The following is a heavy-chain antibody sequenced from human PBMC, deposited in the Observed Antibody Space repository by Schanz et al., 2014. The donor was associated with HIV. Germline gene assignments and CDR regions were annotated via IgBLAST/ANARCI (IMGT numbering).Heavy chain of an antibody. CDR3: ASDLNTPEIVVLLDY. Sequence: QVHLVQSGAEVKTPGTSVKVSCKASGGSFSRSAVSWVRQAPGQGLEWMGGIIPMYGTANYARKFQGRVTITADESTSTAYMELSSLRSEDTAVYYCASDLNTPEIVVLLDYWGQGTLVTVSS. CDR2: IIPMYGTA. D-gene: IGHD3-22*01. V-gene: IGHV1-69*01. CDR1: GGSFSRSA. J-gene: IGHJ4*02.